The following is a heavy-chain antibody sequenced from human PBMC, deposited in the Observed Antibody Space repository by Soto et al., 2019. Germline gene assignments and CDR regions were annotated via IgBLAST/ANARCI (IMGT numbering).Heavy chain of an antibody. CDR1: GFTFSSYA. CDR3: AKDRTGVRSSSSGYYYYGMDV. Sequence: GSLRLSCAASGFTFSSYAMSWVRQAPGKGLEWVSAISGSGGSTYYADSVKGRFTISRDNSKNTLYLQMNSLRAEDTAVYYCAKDRTGVRSSSSGYYYYGMDVWGQGTTVTVSS. J-gene: IGHJ6*02. V-gene: IGHV3-23*01. CDR2: ISGSGGST. D-gene: IGHD6-6*01.